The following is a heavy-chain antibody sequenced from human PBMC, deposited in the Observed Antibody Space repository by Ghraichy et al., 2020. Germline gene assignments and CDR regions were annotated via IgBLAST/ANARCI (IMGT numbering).Heavy chain of an antibody. Sequence: ETLSLTCAASGFSFSTYWISWVRQAPGKALEWVANINQDGTTAYYLDSVRGRFTISRDNANKSLFLQMSGLRSEDTAFYFCARDLRDFDFSRGWPIFDSWGTGSLVTVSS. J-gene: IGHJ4*02. CDR3: ARDLRDFDFSRGWPIFDS. V-gene: IGHV3-7*01. CDR2: INQDGTTA. CDR1: GFSFSTYW. D-gene: IGHD6-19*01.